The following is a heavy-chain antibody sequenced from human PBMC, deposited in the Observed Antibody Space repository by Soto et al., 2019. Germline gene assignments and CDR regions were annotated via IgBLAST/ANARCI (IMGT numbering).Heavy chain of an antibody. CDR2: IIPIFGTA. CDR3: AREGALLFGGNPDYYDDLAV. V-gene: IGHV1-69*13. D-gene: IGHD2-15*01. CDR1: GGTFSSYA. Sequence: ASVKVSCKASGGTFSSYAISWVRQAPRQGLEWMGGIIPIFGTANYAQKFQGRVTITADESTSTAYMELSSLRSEDTAVYYCAREGALLFGGNPDYYDDLAVWGQGTTVTVSS. J-gene: IGHJ6*02.